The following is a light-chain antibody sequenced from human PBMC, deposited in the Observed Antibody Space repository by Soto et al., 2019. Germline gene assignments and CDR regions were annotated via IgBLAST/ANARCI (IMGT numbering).Light chain of an antibody. CDR3: GSFGSSGTI. J-gene: IGLJ2*01. CDR1: SSDIGSYDL. CDR2: EVT. Sequence: QSALTQPASVSGSPGQSITISCNGTSSDIGSYDLLPWYQQHPGKAPKLMIYEVTKRPAGVSDRFSGSKSANTASLTISGLQVADEADYYCGSFGSSGTIFGGGTKLTVL. V-gene: IGLV2-23*02.